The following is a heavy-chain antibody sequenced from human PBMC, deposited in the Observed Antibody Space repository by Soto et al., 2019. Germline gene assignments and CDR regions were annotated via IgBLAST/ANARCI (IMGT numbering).Heavy chain of an antibody. J-gene: IGHJ4*02. CDR3: AREFEHITGTYDY. Sequence: SVKVSCKASGGTFSSYAISWVRQAPGQGLEWMGGIIPIFGTANYAQKFQGRVTITADESTSTAYMELSSLRSEDTAVYYCAREFEHITGTYDYWGQGTLVTVSS. V-gene: IGHV1-69*13. D-gene: IGHD1-7*01. CDR2: IIPIFGTA. CDR1: GGTFSSYA.